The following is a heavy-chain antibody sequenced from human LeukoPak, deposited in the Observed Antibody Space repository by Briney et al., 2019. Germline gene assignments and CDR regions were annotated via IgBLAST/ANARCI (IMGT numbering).Heavy chain of an antibody. D-gene: IGHD6-13*01. CDR2: IYTDGGT. CDR3: AIFRWGSTWYYADH. V-gene: IGHV3-53*01. J-gene: IGHJ4*02. Sequence: GGSLRLSCIGSGFTVSSNYMIWVRQAPGKGLEWLSLIYTDGGTNYAGSVKGRFTISRDNSKNTLYLQMNSLTADDTAVYYCAIFRWGSTWYYADHWGQGTLVTVSS. CDR1: GFTVSSNY.